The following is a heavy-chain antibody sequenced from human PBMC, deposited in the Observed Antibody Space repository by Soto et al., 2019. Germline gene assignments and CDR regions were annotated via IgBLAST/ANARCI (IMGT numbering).Heavy chain of an antibody. CDR1: GGSISSDDYY. Sequence: QVQLQESGPGLVGPSQTLSLTCTVSGGSISSDDYYWSWIRQPPGKGLEGIGSTYYSGSTYYNPSLKSRVSISGDTSKNQFSLKLSSVTAADTAVYYCARGLWGPGLYYYYYGMDVWGQGTTVTVSS. V-gene: IGHV4-30-4*01. CDR3: ARGLWGPGLYYYYYGMDV. D-gene: IGHD5-18*01. CDR2: TYYSGST. J-gene: IGHJ6*02.